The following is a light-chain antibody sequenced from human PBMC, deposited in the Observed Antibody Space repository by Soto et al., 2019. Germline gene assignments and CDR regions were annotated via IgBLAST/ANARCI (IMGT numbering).Light chain of an antibody. CDR3: QQYSNWPRT. CDR2: GAS. CDR1: QGIKDY. V-gene: IGKV3-15*01. Sequence: EIVMTQSPATLSVSPGERATLSCRASQGIKDYVAWFQQKPGQAPRLLISGASTGATGIPARFSGSGSGTEFTLTISSLQSEDFAVYYCQQYSNWPRTFGQGTKVDI. J-gene: IGKJ1*01.